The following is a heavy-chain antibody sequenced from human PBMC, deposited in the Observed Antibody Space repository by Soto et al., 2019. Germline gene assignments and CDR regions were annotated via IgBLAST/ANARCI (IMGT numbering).Heavy chain of an antibody. CDR2: ISGSGGST. J-gene: IGHJ4*02. Sequence: LRLSCAASGFTFSSYAMSWVRQAPGKGLEWVSAISGSGGSTYYADSVKGRFTISRDNSKNTLYLQMNSLRAEDTAVYYCAKVPFSSGWYSFAYWGQGTLVTVSS. CDR3: AKVPFSSGWYSFAY. D-gene: IGHD6-19*01. V-gene: IGHV3-23*01. CDR1: GFTFSSYA.